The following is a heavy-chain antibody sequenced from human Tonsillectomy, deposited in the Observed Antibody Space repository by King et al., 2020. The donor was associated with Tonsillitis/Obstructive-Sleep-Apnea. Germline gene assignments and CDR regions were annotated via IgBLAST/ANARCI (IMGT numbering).Heavy chain of an antibody. CDR3: AKEAGSGSYYPDYYNYYMDV. D-gene: IGHD3-10*01. Sequence: VQLVESGAEVKKPGASVKVSCKASGYTFTGYYMHWVRQAPGQGLDWMGRINPNSGGTNYAQKFQGRVTMIMDTSISTVYMELSRLRSDDTAVYHCAKEAGSGSYYPDYYNYYMDVWGKGTTVTVSS. CDR1: GYTFTGYY. V-gene: IGHV1-2*06. J-gene: IGHJ6*03. CDR2: INPNSGGT.